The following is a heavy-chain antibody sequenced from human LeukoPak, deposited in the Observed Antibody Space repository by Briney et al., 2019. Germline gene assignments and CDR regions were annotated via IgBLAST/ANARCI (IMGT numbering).Heavy chain of an antibody. V-gene: IGHV4-59*08. CDR1: GGSISSYY. D-gene: IGHD2-15*01. CDR2: MYYYWST. J-gene: IGHJ6*03. CDR3: ASFYCSGGSCYQYYSYYDMGV. Sequence: PSETLSLTCTVSGGSISSYYWSWIRNPPAQGLGWVGYMYYYWSTNYNHSLKSRVTISVDTSKNQYSLKLNSVPAADTAVYYCASFYCSGGSCYQYYSYYDMGVWGKGTTVTIS.